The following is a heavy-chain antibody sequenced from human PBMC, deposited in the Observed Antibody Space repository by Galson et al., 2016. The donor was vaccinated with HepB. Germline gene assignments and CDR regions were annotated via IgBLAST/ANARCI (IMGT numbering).Heavy chain of an antibody. CDR2: IWSDENNR. CDR3: ATEGLIGGTYSYFQH. Sequence: LRLSCAASGFNFPTSGMHWVRQAPGKGLEWVAIIWSDENNRYYADSVQGRFTISRDNSKNTVFLEMNSLRAEDTAVYFCATEGLIGGTYSYFQHWGPGTLVTVSP. D-gene: IGHD1-26*01. CDR1: GFNFPTSG. V-gene: IGHV3-33*01. J-gene: IGHJ1*01.